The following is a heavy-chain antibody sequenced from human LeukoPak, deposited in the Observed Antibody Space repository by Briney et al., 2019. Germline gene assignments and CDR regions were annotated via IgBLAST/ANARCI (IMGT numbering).Heavy chain of an antibody. CDR3: ARQKTPVTSFDP. J-gene: IGHJ5*02. CDR1: GGSISSYY. Sequence: SETLSLTCTVSGGSISSYYWSWIRQPAGKGLEWIGHMYTSGSTNYNPSRKSRGTMSIDTSKNEFSLKMTPVTAADTAVYYCARQKTPVTSFDPWGQGTLVTVSS. CDR2: MYTSGST. V-gene: IGHV4-4*07.